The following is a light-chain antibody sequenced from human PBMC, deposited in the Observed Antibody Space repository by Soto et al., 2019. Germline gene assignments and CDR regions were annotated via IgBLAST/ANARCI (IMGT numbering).Light chain of an antibody. J-gene: IGKJ5*01. CDR3: QQYHTSPIT. Sequence: EILMTQSPATLSVSPGERATLSCRASQSVSSNLAWYQQRLGQAPRLLIYGASSRATGIPDRFSGSGSGTDFTLTISRLEPEDFAVYYCQQYHTSPITFGQGTRLEIK. CDR2: GAS. CDR1: QSVSSN. V-gene: IGKV3D-15*02.